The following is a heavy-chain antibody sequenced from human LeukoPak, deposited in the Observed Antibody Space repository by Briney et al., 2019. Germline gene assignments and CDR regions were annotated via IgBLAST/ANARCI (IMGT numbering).Heavy chain of an antibody. CDR1: GFAFDDFA. J-gene: IGHJ4*02. CDR3: SRNGLVDFDY. CDR2: IRRRAYGGAA. V-gene: IGHV3-49*04. Sequence: GGSMRLSCTTSGFAFDDFAMRWVRQPAGKGLEWVGFIRRRAYGGAAEYAASVKGRFIISRDDSKGIAYLQMNSLKTEDTAVYYCSRNGLVDFDYWGQGSRVIVSP.